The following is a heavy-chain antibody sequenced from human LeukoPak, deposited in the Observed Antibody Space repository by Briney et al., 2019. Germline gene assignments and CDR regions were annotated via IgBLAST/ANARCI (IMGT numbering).Heavy chain of an antibody. CDR1: GGSISSYY. V-gene: IGHV4-59*12. Sequence: SETLSLTCTVSGGSISSYYWSWIRQPPGKGLEWIGYIYYSGSTNYNPSLKSRVTMSVDTSKNQFSLKLSSVTAADTAVYYCAREVRFLEWLLSYNWFDPWGQGTLVTVSS. CDR2: IYYSGST. CDR3: AREVRFLEWLLSYNWFDP. D-gene: IGHD3-3*01. J-gene: IGHJ5*02.